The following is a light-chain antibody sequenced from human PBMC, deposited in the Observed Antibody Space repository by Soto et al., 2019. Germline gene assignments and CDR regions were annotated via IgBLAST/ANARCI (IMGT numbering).Light chain of an antibody. CDR3: SSYAGNNNLV. J-gene: IGLJ3*02. V-gene: IGLV2-8*01. Sequence: QSALTQPPSASGSRGQSVTISCTGTSSDVGGYNYVSWYQHHPGKAPKLTIFEVSKRPSGVPDRFSGSKSGNTASLTVSGLQAEDEADYYCSSYAGNNNLVFGGGTKVTVL. CDR2: EVS. CDR1: SSDVGGYNY.